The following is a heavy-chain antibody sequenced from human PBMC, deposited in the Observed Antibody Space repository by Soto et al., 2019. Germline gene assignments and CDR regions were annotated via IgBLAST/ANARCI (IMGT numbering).Heavy chain of an antibody. V-gene: IGHV4-59*01. CDR3: ARDRISVTEGFDY. J-gene: IGHJ4*02. Sequence: QVQLQESGPGLVKPSETLSLTCTVSGGSISSYYWSWIRQPPEKGLEWIGYIYYSGSTNYNPSLKSLVPISVDTSKNQFSLNLSSVTAADTAVYYCARDRISVTEGFDYWGQGTLVTVSS. CDR1: GGSISSYY. CDR2: IYYSGST. D-gene: IGHD6-19*01.